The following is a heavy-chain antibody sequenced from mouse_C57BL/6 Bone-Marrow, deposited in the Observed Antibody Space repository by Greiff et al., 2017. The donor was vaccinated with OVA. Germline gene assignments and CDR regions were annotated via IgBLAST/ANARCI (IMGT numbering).Heavy chain of an antibody. CDR3: ARGRDGYDGGAWFAY. CDR1: GYSFTGYF. V-gene: IGHV1-26*01. CDR2: INPNNGGT. D-gene: IGHD2-2*01. J-gene: IGHJ3*01. Sequence: VQLQQSGPELVKPGASVKISCKASGYSFTGYFMNWVKQSHGKSLEWIGDINPNNGGTSYNQKFKGKATLTVDKSSSTAYMELRSLTSEDSAVYYCARGRDGYDGGAWFAYWGQGTLVTVSA.